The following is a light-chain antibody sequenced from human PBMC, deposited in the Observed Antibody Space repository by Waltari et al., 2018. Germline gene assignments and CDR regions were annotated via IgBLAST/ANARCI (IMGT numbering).Light chain of an antibody. CDR1: PIVGTS. V-gene: IGKV3-20*01. J-gene: IGKJ1*01. Sequence: EIVLTQSPGTLSLSPGERATLSCRASPIVGTSLVWYHQKPGQAPRLLIYGASTRATGIPDRFSGSGSGTDFSLTVSRLEPEDFGLYYCQHNLRLPVTFGQGTKVEIK. CDR3: QHNLRLPVT. CDR2: GAS.